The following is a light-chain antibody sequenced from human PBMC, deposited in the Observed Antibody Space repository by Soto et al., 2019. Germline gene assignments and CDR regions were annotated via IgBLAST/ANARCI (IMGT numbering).Light chain of an antibody. Sequence: EIVLTQSPGTLSLSPGQRATLSCRASQSVRSDYLAWYQQRPGQTPRLLIYGASSRATGIPGRFSGSGSGTAFTLTITRLEPEDFAVYYCQQYGGSPPITFGQGTRLEIK. CDR3: QQYGGSPPIT. J-gene: IGKJ5*01. CDR1: QSVRSDY. V-gene: IGKV3-20*01. CDR2: GAS.